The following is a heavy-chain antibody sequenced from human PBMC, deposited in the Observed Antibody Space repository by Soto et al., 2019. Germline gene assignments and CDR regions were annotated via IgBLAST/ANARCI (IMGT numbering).Heavy chain of an antibody. J-gene: IGHJ3*02. D-gene: IGHD4-17*01. CDR2: ISAYNGNT. V-gene: IGHV1-18*04. CDR3: ATVSGVTTLEFHAFDI. CDR1: GYTFTSYG. Sequence: SVKVSCKASGYTFTSYGISWVRQAPGQGLEWMGWISAYNGNTNYAQKLQGRVTMTTDTSTSTAYMELRSLRSDDTAVYYCATVSGVTTLEFHAFDIWGQGTMVTVSS.